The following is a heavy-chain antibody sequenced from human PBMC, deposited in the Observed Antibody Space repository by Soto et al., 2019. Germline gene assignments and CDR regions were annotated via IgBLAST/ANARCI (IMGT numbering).Heavy chain of an antibody. V-gene: IGHV3-15*01. Sequence: LRLSCTASGFTFSNAWMTWVRQAPGKGLEWVGRIKSKTDGGTTDYAAPVKGRFTISRDDSKNTMYLQMNSLKTEDTAVYYCTIPRGPMIRPWGQGTLVTVS. CDR1: GFTFSNAW. CDR2: IKSKTDGGTT. D-gene: IGHD3-22*01. CDR3: TIPRGPMIRP. J-gene: IGHJ5*02.